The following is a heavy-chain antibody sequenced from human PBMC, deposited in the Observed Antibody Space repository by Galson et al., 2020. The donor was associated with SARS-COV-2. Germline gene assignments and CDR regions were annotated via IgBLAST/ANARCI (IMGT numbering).Heavy chain of an antibody. CDR2: HHPNSGGT. CDR1: LTDYY. Sequence: LTDYYIHWVRHAPGQGLEWMGWHHPNSGGTKAAQNFQGRVTLTRDPSISTANMELSRLTSDDTAVYYCASPGAWCQGTLVGVSS. CDR3: ASPGA. J-gene: IGHJ5*02. V-gene: IGHV1-2*02.